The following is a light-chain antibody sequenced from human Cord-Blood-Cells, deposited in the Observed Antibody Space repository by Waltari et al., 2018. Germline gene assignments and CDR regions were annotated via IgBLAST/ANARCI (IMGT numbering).Light chain of an antibody. J-gene: IGLJ1*01. Sequence: QSALTQPASVSGSPGQALTNSFTVTSSDVRSHKLVSWYQQHPGKAPNLMIYEVSKRPSGVSNRFSGSKSGNTASLTISGLQAEDEADYYCCSYAGSSTLVFGTGTKVTVL. V-gene: IGLV2-23*02. CDR1: SSDVRSHKL. CDR2: EVS. CDR3: CSYAGSSTLV.